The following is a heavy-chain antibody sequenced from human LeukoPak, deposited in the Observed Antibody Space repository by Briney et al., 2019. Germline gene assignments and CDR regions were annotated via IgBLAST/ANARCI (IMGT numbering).Heavy chain of an antibody. CDR3: ASRRDYYDSSGYYYGYGILFDY. V-gene: IGHV1-69*01. D-gene: IGHD3-22*01. Sequence: ASVNVSCKASGGTFSSYAISWVRQAPGQGLEWMGGIIPIFGTANYAQKFQGRVTITADESTSTAYMELSSLRSEDTAVYYCASRRDYYDSSGYYYGYGILFDYWGQGTLVTVSS. CDR2: IIPIFGTA. J-gene: IGHJ4*02. CDR1: GGTFSSYA.